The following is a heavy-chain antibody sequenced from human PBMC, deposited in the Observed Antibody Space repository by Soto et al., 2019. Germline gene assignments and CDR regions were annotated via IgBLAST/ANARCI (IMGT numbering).Heavy chain of an antibody. J-gene: IGHJ3*02. CDR2: IIPILGIA. D-gene: IGHD2-21*02. Sequence: SVKVSCKASGGTFSSYTISWVRQAPGQGLEWMGRIIPILGIANYAQKFQGRVTITADKSTSTAYMELSSLRSEDTAVYYCAREAYCGGDCYSDAFDIWGQGTMVTVSS. CDR3: AREAYCGGDCYSDAFDI. CDR1: GGTFSSYT. V-gene: IGHV1-69*04.